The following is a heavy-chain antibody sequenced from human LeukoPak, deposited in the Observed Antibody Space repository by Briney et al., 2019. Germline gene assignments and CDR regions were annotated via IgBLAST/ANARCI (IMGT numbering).Heavy chain of an antibody. CDR3: ARGNPFRYYYGSGSSNWFDP. CDR2: IYYSWST. D-gene: IGHD3-10*01. CDR1: GGSISSYY. Sequence: PSETLSLTCTVSGGSISSYYWSWIRQPPGKGLEWIGYIYYSWSTNYNPSLKSRVTISVDTSKNQFSLKLSSVTAADTAVYYCARGNPFRYYYGSGSSNWFDPWGQGTLVTVSS. V-gene: IGHV4-59*01. J-gene: IGHJ5*02.